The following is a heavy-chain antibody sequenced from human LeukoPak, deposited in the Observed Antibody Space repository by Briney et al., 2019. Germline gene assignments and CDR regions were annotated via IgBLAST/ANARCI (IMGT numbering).Heavy chain of an antibody. Sequence: ASVKVSCKASGYTFTSYGISWVRQAPGQGLEWMGWISAYNGNTNYAQKLQGRVTMTTDTSTSTAYMELRSLRSDDTAVYYCARGTRALTGYYTKDYWGQGTLVTVSS. D-gene: IGHD3-9*01. CDR1: GYTFTSYG. CDR2: ISAYNGNT. V-gene: IGHV1-18*04. CDR3: ARGTRALTGYYTKDY. J-gene: IGHJ4*02.